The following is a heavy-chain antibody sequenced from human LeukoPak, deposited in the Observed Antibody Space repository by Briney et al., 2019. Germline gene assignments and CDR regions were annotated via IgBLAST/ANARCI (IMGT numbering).Heavy chain of an antibody. D-gene: IGHD2-15*01. CDR3: ARQLVVAATPYFDH. J-gene: IGHJ4*02. V-gene: IGHV5-51*01. Sequence: GESLKISCQGSGYSITTDWIGWVRQTPGKGLEWMGIVYLGDSDTRYSPSFQGQVTISADKSISTAYLQWSSLKASDTAMYYCARQLVVAATPYFDHWGQGTLVTVSS. CDR1: GYSITTDW. CDR2: VYLGDSDT.